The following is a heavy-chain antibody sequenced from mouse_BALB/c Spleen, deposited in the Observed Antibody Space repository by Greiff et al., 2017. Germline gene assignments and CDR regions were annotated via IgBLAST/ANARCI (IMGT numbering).Heavy chain of an antibody. CDR1: GYSFTSYW. V-gene: IGHV1S127*01. CDR3: ARDGNLAWFAY. D-gene: IGHD2-1*01. CDR2: IDPSDSET. J-gene: IGHJ3*01. Sequence: VQLQQSGPQLVRPGASVKISCKASGYSFTSYWMHWVKQRPGQGLEWIGMIDPSDSETRLNQKFKDKATLTVDKSSSTAYMQLSSPTSEDSAVYYCARDGNLAWFAYWGQGTPVTVSA.